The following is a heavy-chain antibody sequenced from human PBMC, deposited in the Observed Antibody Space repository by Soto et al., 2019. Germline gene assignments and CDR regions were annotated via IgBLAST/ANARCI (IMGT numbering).Heavy chain of an antibody. V-gene: IGHV3-72*01. J-gene: IGHJ4*02. CDR2: TRDKAHSYTT. CDR3: ARIYSSTWYGSFFDY. Sequence: PGGSLRLSCAASGFTFSDHYMDWVRQAPGKGLEWVGRTRDKAHSYTTEYAPSVKGRFTISRDDSKNSLYLQMNSLKTEDTAVYYCARIYSSTWYGSFFDYCGQGTLVTVS. CDR1: GFTFSDHY. D-gene: IGHD6-13*01.